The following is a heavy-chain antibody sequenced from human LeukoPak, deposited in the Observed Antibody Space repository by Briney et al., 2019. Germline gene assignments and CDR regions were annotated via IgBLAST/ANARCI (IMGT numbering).Heavy chain of an antibody. CDR1: GYTFTSYY. Sequence: SVKVSCKASGYTFTSYYMHWVRQAPGQGLEWMGGIIPIFGTANYAQKFQGRVTITTDESTSTAYMELSSLRSEDTAVYYCARAVGVLRNWFDPWGQGTLVTVSS. CDR2: IIPIFGTA. CDR3: ARAVGVLRNWFDP. J-gene: IGHJ5*02. D-gene: IGHD4/OR15-4a*01. V-gene: IGHV1-69*05.